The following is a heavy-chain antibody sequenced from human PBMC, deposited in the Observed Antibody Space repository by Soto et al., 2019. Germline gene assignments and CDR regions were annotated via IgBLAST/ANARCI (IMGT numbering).Heavy chain of an antibody. CDR3: ARDNYGDYLDY. D-gene: IGHD4-17*01. V-gene: IGHV1-2*04. Sequence: GASVKVSCKASGGTFSSYAISWVRQAPGQGLEWMGWINPNSGGTNYAQKFQGWVTMTRDTSISTAYMELSRLRSDDTAVYYCARDNYGDYLDYWGQGTLVTVSS. J-gene: IGHJ4*02. CDR2: INPNSGGT. CDR1: GGTFSSYA.